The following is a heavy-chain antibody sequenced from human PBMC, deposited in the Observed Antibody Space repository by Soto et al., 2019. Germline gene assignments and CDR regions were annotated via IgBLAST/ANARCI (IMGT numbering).Heavy chain of an antibody. CDR3: ARDVGLQYSGYGDAFDT. J-gene: IGHJ3*02. CDR2: ISSSSSTI. D-gene: IGHD5-12*01. CDR1: GFTFRSYS. Sequence: PGGSLRLSCAASGFTFRSYSMNWVRQAPGKGLEWVSYISSSSSTIYFADSVKGRFTISRDNAKNSLYLHMNSLRDEDTAVYYCARDVGLQYSGYGDAFDTWGQGTMVTVSS. V-gene: IGHV3-48*02.